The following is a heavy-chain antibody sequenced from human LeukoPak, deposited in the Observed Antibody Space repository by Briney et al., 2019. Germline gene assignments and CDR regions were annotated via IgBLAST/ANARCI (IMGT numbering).Heavy chain of an antibody. D-gene: IGHD3-3*01. CDR2: IRYDGSNK. V-gene: IGHV3-30*02. CDR1: GFTFSSYG. J-gene: IGHJ4*02. CDR3: AKDPTIFGVVMAYFDY. Sequence: GGSLRLSCAAPGFTFSSYGMHWVRQAPGKGLEWVAFIRYDGSNKYYADSVKGRFTISRDNSKNTLYLQMNSMRAEDTAVYYCAKDPTIFGVVMAYFDYWGQGTLVTVPS.